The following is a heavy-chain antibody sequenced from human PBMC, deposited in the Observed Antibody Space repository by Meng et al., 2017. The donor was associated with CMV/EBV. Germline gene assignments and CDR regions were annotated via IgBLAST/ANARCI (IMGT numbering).Heavy chain of an antibody. V-gene: IGHV1-18*01. CDR2: ISAYNGNT. CDR3: ARKDLDCSGGSCYGGPFDY. D-gene: IGHD2-15*01. Sequence: TFTSYGISWVRRAPGQGLEWMGWISAYNGNTNYAQELQGRVTMTTDTSTRTAYMELRSLRSDDTAVYYCARKDLDCSGGSCYGGPFDYWGQGTLVTVSS. J-gene: IGHJ4*02. CDR1: TFTSYG.